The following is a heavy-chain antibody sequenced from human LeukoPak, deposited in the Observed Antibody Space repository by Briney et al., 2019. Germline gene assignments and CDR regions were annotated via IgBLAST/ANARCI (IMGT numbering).Heavy chain of an antibody. J-gene: IGHJ5*02. CDR3: ARSGYYYDSSGYWRFDP. CDR2: IYYTGNT. D-gene: IGHD3-22*01. V-gene: IGHV4-39*07. Sequence: RPSETLSLTCTVSGGSIRSSSYYWGCIRRHPGKGLEWIGSIYYTGNTYYNPSLKSRVTMSVDTSKNQFSLKLSSVTAADTAVYYCARSGYYYDSSGYWRFDPWGQGTLVTVSS. CDR1: GGSIRSSSYY.